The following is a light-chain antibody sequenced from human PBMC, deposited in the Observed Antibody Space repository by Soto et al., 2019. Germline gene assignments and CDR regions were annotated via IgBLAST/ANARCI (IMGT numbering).Light chain of an antibody. CDR2: AAS. CDR3: QQSYSTPWT. V-gene: IGKV1-39*01. Sequence: DIQMTQSPFSLSASLGDRVTITCRASQSARSYLNWYQQKPGKAPKLLIYAASSLQSGVPSRFSGSGSGTEFTLTISSLQPEDFATYYCQQSYSTPWTFGQGTKVEIK. CDR1: QSARSY. J-gene: IGKJ1*01.